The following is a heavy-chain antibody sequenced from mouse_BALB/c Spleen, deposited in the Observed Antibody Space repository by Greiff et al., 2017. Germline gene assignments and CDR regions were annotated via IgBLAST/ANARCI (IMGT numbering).Heavy chain of an antibody. CDR1: GFTFTDYY. V-gene: IGHV7-3*02. CDR3: ARGRYDLRY. D-gene: IGHD2-14*01. J-gene: IGHJ2*01. CDR2: IRNKANGYTT. Sequence: EVKLMESGGGLVQPGGSLRLSCATSGFTFTDYYMSWVRQPPGKALEWLGFIRNKANGYTTEYSASVKGRFTISRDNSQSILYLQMNTLRAEDSATYYCARGRYDLRYWGQGTTLTVSS.